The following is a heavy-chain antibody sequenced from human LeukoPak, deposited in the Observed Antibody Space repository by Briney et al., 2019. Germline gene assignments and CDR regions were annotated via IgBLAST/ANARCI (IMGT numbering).Heavy chain of an antibody. CDR2: IYYSGST. D-gene: IGHD2-2*01. J-gene: IGHJ4*02. V-gene: IGHV4-59*01. Sequence: SETLSLTCTVSGGSISSYDWSWIRQPPGKGLEWIGYIYYSGSTNYNPSLKSRVTISVDTSKNQFSLKLSSVTAADTAVYYCARGSGVVVVPSTRPFDYWGQGTLVTVSS. CDR1: GGSISSYD. CDR3: ARGSGVVVVPSTRPFDY.